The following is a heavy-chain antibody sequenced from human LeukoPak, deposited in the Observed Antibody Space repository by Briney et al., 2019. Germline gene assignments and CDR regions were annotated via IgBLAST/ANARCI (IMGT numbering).Heavy chain of an antibody. J-gene: IGHJ4*02. V-gene: IGHV4-39*01. CDR3: VRIVGVSRPKVKSFDY. D-gene: IGHD1-26*01. CDR2: IYYSGST. CDR1: GASISSSSYY. Sequence: SETLSLTCTVSGASISSSSYYWGWIRQPPEKGLEWIGSIYYSGSTYYNPSLKSRVAISVDTSKNEFSLKLSSATAADTAVYYCVRIVGVSRPKVKSFDYWGQGTLVTVSS.